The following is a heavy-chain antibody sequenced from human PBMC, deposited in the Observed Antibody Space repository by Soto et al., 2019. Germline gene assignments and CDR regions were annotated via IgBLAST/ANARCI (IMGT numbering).Heavy chain of an antibody. CDR3: ARAGSTSPRGAFDI. CDR1: GGTFSSYA. J-gene: IGHJ3*02. Sequence: SVKVSCKASGGTFSSYAISWVRQAPGQGLEWMGGIIPIFGTANYAQKFQSRVTITADKSTSTAYMELSSLRSEDTAVYYCARAGSTSPRGAFDIWGQGTMVTVSS. V-gene: IGHV1-69*06. CDR2: IIPIFGTA. D-gene: IGHD2-2*01.